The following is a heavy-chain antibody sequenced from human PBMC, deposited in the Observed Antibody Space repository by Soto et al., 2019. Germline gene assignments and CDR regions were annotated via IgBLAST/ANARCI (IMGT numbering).Heavy chain of an antibody. CDR1: GENFCRYL. Sequence: GAALQRSCEGCGENFCRYLWTRERQKHGKSLEWMGRIDPSDSYTNYSPSFQGHVTISADKSISTAYLQWSSLKASDTAMYYCARPTIAVAGIGPDDAFDIWGQGTMVTVSS. CDR2: IDPSDSYT. CDR3: ARPTIAVAGIGPDDAFDI. D-gene: IGHD6-19*01. J-gene: IGHJ3*02. V-gene: IGHV5-10-1*01.